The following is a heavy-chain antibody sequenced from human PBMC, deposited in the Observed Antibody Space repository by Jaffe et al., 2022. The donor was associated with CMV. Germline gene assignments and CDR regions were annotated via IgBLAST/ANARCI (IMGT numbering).Heavy chain of an antibody. CDR2: ISGSGGST. CDR1: GFTFSSYA. Sequence: EVQLLESGGGLVQPGGSLRLSCAASGFTFSSYAMSWVRQAPGKGLEWVSAISGSGGSTYYADSVKGRFTISRDNSKNTLYLQMNSLRAEDTAVYYCAKDLRLTTGSHGGIFDYWGQGTLVTVSS. CDR3: AKDLRLTTGSHGGIFDY. J-gene: IGHJ4*02. V-gene: IGHV3-23*01. D-gene: IGHD4-17*01.